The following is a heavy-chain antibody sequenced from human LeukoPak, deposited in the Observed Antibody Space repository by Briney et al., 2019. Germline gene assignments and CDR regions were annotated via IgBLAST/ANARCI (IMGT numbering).Heavy chain of an antibody. CDR2: IYHSGST. D-gene: IGHD3-10*01. V-gene: IGHV4-38-2*02. Sequence: SETLSLTCTVSGYSISSGYYWGWIRQPPGKGLEWIGSIYHSGSTYYNPSLKSRVTISVDTSKNQFSLTLSSVTAADTAVYYCARDLLTMVRGVTGAIFDYWGQGTLVTVSS. CDR1: GYSISSGYY. J-gene: IGHJ4*02. CDR3: ARDLLTMVRGVTGAIFDY.